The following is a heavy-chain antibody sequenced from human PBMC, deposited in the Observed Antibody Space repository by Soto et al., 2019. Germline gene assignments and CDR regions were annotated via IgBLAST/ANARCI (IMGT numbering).Heavy chain of an antibody. Sequence: SETLSLTCTVSGVSVTRTSFYWSWIRQAPGKGLEWIGYFHYGGSTNYNPSLKSRVNISVDTAKNKFSIQLTSVTAAYTALYFCVRDRAFSYAYDVWGQGSLVTVSS. CDR2: FHYGGST. CDR1: GVSVTRTSFY. V-gene: IGHV4-61*01. D-gene: IGHD3-16*01. CDR3: VRDRAFSYAYDV. J-gene: IGHJ4*02.